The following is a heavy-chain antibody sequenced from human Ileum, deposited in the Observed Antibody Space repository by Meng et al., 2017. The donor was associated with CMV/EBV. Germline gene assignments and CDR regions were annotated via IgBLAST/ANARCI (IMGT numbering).Heavy chain of an antibody. V-gene: IGHV4-4*02. CDR1: CGSISSSNW. J-gene: IGHJ4*02. D-gene: IGHD5-12*01. CDR2: IYHSGST. CDR3: ARRGIIVATSFDY. Sequence: VSCGSISSSNWWSWVRQPPGKGLEWIGEIYHSGSTNYNPSLKSRVTISVDKSKNQFSLKLSSVTAADTAVYYCARRGIIVATSFDYWGQGTLVTVSS.